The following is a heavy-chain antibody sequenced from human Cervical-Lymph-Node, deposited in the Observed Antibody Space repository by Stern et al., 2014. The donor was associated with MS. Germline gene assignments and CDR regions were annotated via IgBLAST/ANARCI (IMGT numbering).Heavy chain of an antibody. CDR3: AKDPGADDY. Sequence: QVQLEESGAEVKKPGASVKVSCKASGYTFTGYYIHWVRQAPGQGLEWMGRIDPNSGGTNYAQRFQGRVTMTRDTSISTAYMELTRLTSDDTAVYYCAKDPGADDYWGQGTLVTVSS. CDR2: IDPNSGGT. CDR1: GYTFTGYY. V-gene: IGHV1-2*06. J-gene: IGHJ4*02. D-gene: IGHD3-10*01.